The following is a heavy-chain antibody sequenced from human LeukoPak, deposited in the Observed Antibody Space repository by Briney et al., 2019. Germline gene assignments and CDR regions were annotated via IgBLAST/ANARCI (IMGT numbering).Heavy chain of an antibody. D-gene: IGHD1-26*01. J-gene: IGHJ4*02. V-gene: IGHV4-59*08. CDR2: IYYSGST. CDR1: GGSISSYY. CDR3: ARLAVVGATTGAFDY. Sequence: PSETLSLTCTVSGGSISSYYWSWIRQPPGKGLEWIGYIYYSGSTNYNPSLKSRVTISVDTSKNQFSLKLSSVTAADTAVYYCARLAVVGATTGAFDYWGQGTLVTVSS.